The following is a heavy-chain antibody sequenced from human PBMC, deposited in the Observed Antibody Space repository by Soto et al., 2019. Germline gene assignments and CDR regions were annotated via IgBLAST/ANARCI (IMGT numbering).Heavy chain of an antibody. J-gene: IGHJ4*02. CDR1: GGSVTNHH. Sequence: QVQLQESGPGLVKPSETLSLTCTVSGGSVTNHHLSWIRQPPGKGLEWMGYINYSGSTNYNPSLWGRVPMPVDTSNAQFSLKLGSVTAANTAVYYCATYFGGGGGRGYWGQGTLVTVSS. CDR3: ATYFGGGGGRGY. V-gene: IGHV4-59*08. D-gene: IGHD2-21*01. CDR2: INYSGST.